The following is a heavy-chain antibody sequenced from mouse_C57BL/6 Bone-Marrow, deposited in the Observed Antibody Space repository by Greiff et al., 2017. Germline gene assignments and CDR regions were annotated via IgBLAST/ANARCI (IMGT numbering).Heavy chain of an antibody. D-gene: IGHD1-1*01. CDR3: ARGSRDY. V-gene: IGHV1-80*01. Sequence: QVQLKQSGAELVKPGASVKISCKASGYAFSSYWMNWVKQRPGTGLEWIGQIYPGAGDNNSNGKFKGKDQLTADQSSSKAYILRSGLTSEDSAVYFFARGSRDYWGQGTTLTVSS. CDR2: IYPGAGDN. J-gene: IGHJ2*01. CDR1: GYAFSSYW.